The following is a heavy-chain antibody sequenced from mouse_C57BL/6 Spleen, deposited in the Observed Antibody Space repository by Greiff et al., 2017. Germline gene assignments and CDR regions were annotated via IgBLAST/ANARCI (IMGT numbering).Heavy chain of an antibody. CDR1: GYTFTSYW. V-gene: IGHV1-64*01. CDR3: ARTAQATSYAMDY. J-gene: IGHJ4*01. Sequence: VKLKQPGAELVKPGASVKLSCKASGYTFTSYWMHWVKQRPGQGLEWIGMIHPNSGSTNYNEKFKSKATLTVDKSSSTAYMQLSSLTSEDSAVYYCARTAQATSYAMDYWGQGTSVTVSS. D-gene: IGHD3-2*02. CDR2: IHPNSGST.